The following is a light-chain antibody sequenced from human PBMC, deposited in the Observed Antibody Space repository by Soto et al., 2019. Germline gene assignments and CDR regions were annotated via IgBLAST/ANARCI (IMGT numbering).Light chain of an antibody. CDR2: DAS. J-gene: IGKJ2*01. CDR1: QGISSF. CDR3: QQHDSWPPYT. V-gene: IGKV3-11*01. Sequence: EIVLAQSPATLSLSPGERATLSCRASQGISSFLAWYHQKPGNAPRLLIYDASNRPTGIPARFSGSGSGTDFTLTIIGLEPEDFAIYYCQQHDSWPPYTFGQGTKLEVK.